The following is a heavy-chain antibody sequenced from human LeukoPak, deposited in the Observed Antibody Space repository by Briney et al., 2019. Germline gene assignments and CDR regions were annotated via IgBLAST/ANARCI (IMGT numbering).Heavy chain of an antibody. J-gene: IGHJ4*02. D-gene: IGHD1-1*01. Sequence: GGSLRLSCAVSGFTFSSYVMSWVRQAPGKGLEWLSAISITGGTTYYADSVKGRFTISRDNSKNTLYLQMNSLIAVDTAVYYCAALRSGTYTYFDSWGQGTPVTVSS. CDR3: AALRSGTYTYFDS. CDR1: GFTFSSYV. CDR2: ISITGGTT. V-gene: IGHV3-23*01.